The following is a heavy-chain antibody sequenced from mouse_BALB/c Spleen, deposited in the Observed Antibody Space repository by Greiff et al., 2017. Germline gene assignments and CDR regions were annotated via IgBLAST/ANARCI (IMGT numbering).Heavy chain of an antibody. V-gene: IGHV2-9-2*01. CDR3: VREEGYAMDY. CDR1: GFSLTSYD. J-gene: IGHJ4*01. CDR2: IWTGGGT. Sequence: QVQLKESGPGLVAPSQSLSITCTVSGFSLTSYDISWIRQPPGKGLEWLGVIWTGGGTNYNSAFMSRLSISKDNSKSQVFLKMNSLQTDDTAIYYCVREEGYAMDYWGQGTSVTVSS.